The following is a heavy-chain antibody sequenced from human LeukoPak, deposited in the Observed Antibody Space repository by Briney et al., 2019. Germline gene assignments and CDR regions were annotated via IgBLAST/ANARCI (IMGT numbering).Heavy chain of an antibody. CDR1: GFTFSSYW. CDR3: TRGGPIVVVVAATEFDP. Sequence: GGSLRLSCAASGFTFSSYWMSWVRQAPGKGLEWVGFIRSKAYGGTTEYAASVKGRFTISRDDSRSIAYLQMNSLKTEDTAVYYCTRGGPIVVVVAATEFDPWGQGTLVTVSS. D-gene: IGHD2-15*01. CDR2: IRSKAYGGTT. J-gene: IGHJ5*02. V-gene: IGHV3-49*04.